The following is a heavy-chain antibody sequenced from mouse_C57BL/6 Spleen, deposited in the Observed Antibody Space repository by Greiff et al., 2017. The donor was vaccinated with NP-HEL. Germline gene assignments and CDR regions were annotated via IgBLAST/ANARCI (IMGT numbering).Heavy chain of an antibody. CDR1: GYTFTSYW. D-gene: IGHD1-1*01. CDR3: AVSVVATGYFDY. V-gene: IGHV1-69*01. Sequence: QVQLQQSGAELVMPGASVKLSCKASGYTFTSYWMHWVKQRPGQGLEWIGEIDPSDSYTNYNQKFKGKSTLTVDKSSSTAYMQLSSLTSEYSAVYYCAVSVVATGYFDYWGQGTTLTVSS. CDR2: IDPSDSYT. J-gene: IGHJ2*01.